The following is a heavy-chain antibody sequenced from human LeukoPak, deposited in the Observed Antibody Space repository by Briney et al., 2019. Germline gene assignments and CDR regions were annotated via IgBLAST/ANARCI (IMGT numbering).Heavy chain of an antibody. CDR3: ARERRAYYYYMDV. J-gene: IGHJ6*03. Sequence: GAAVKVSCKASGYTFTSYGISWVRQAPGQGLEWMGWISAYNGNTSYAQKLQGRVTMTTDTSTSTAYMELRSLRSDDTAVYYCARERRAYYYYMDVWGKGTTVTVSS. CDR1: GYTFTSYG. D-gene: IGHD1-1*01. V-gene: IGHV1-18*01. CDR2: ISAYNGNT.